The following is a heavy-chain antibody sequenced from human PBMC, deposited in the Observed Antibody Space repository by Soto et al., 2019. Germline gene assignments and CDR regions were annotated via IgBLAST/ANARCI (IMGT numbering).Heavy chain of an antibody. CDR3: ARSYRRYCSGGSCYSYYYYYMDV. CDR1: GGSISSYY. V-gene: IGHV4-59*01. Sequence: QVQLQESGPGLVKPSETLSLTCTVSGGSISSYYWSWIRQPPGKGLEWIGYIYYSGSTNYNPSLKSRVTISVDTSKIQFSLKLSSVTAADTAVYYCARSYRRYCSGGSCYSYYYYYMDVWGKGTTVTVSS. J-gene: IGHJ6*03. D-gene: IGHD2-15*01. CDR2: IYYSGST.